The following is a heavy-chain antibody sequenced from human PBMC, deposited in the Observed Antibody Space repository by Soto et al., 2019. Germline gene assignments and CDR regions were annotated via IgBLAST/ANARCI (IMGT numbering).Heavy chain of an antibody. CDR1: GFTFTSYD. CDR2: MNPNSGNT. D-gene: IGHD2-8*01. CDR3: ARDLNGGNPFDY. Sequence: ASVKVSCKASGFTFTSYDIHWVRQATGQGLEWMGWMNPNSGNTGCAQKFQGRITISRNTSITTAYMELSSLRSEDTAVYYCARDLNGGNPFDYWGQGTLVTVSS. J-gene: IGHJ4*01. V-gene: IGHV1-8*01.